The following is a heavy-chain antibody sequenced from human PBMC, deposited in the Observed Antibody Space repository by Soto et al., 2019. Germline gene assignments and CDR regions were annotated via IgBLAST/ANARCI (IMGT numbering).Heavy chain of an antibody. CDR2: IVVGSGNT. Sequence: SVKVSCKASGFTFTSSAVQWVRQARGQRLEWIGWIVVGSGNTNYAQKFQERCTITRDMSTSTAYMELSSLRSEDTAVYYCAADWGSGWYYFDYWGQGTLVTVSS. J-gene: IGHJ4*02. CDR3: AADWGSGWYYFDY. V-gene: IGHV1-58*01. CDR1: GFTFTSSA. D-gene: IGHD6-19*01.